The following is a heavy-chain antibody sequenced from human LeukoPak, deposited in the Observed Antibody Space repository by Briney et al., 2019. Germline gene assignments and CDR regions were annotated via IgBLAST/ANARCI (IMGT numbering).Heavy chain of an antibody. CDR3: AKLHYYDSSGYYSPFDY. J-gene: IGHJ4*02. Sequence: TGGSLRLSCAASGFTFSSYWMHWVRQAPGKGLVWVSRINSDGSSTSYADSVKGRFTISRDNAKNTLYLQMNSLRAEDTAVYYCAKLHYYDSSGYYSPFDYWGQGTLVTVSS. CDR1: GFTFSSYW. V-gene: IGHV3-74*01. D-gene: IGHD3-22*01. CDR2: INSDGSST.